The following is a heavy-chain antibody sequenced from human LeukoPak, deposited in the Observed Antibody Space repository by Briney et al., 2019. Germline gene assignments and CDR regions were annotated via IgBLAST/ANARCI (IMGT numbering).Heavy chain of an antibody. J-gene: IGHJ3*02. CDR1: GGSISSSSYY. CDR3: AREVGGNFLLDAFDI. CDR2: IYYSGST. Sequence: SETLSLTCTVSGGSISSSSYYWGWIRQPPGKGLEWIGYIYYSGSTNYNPSLKSRVTISVDTSKNQFSLKLSSVTAADTAVYYCAREVGGNFLLDAFDIWGQGTMVTVSS. D-gene: IGHD4-23*01. V-gene: IGHV4-61*01.